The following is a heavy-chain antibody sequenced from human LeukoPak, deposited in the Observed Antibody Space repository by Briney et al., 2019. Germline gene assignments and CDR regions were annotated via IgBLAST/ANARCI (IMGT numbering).Heavy chain of an antibody. V-gene: IGHV4-4*07. CDR3: ARVGDYYDSSGYPFDY. CDR1: GGSISSYY. CDR2: IYTSGSA. Sequence: SETLSLTCTVSGGSISSYYWSWIRQPAGKALEWIGRIYTSGSAKYHPSLKSRVTMSVDTSKNQFSLKLSSVTAADTAVYYCARVGDYYDSSGYPFDYWGQGTLVTVSS. J-gene: IGHJ4*02. D-gene: IGHD3-22*01.